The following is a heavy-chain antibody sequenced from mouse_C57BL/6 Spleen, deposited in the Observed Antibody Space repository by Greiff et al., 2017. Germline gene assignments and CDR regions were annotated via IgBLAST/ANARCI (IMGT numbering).Heavy chain of an antibody. CDR3: ARRRVYYGYDDAMDY. Sequence: QVQLQQPGAELVKPGASVKLSCKASGYTFTSYWMHWVKQRPGRGLEWIGRIDPNSGGTKYNEKFKSKATLTVDKPSSTAYMQRSSLTAEDSAVYYCARRRVYYGYDDAMDYWGQGTSVTVSS. V-gene: IGHV1-72*01. J-gene: IGHJ4*01. CDR2: IDPNSGGT. CDR1: GYTFTSYW. D-gene: IGHD2-2*01.